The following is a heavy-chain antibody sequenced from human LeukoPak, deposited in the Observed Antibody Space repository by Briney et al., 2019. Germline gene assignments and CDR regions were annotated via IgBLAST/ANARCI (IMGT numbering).Heavy chain of an antibody. D-gene: IGHD3-3*01. CDR1: GFTFSSYW. Sequence: PGGSLRLSCAASGFTFSSYWMSWVRQAPGKGLEWVSAISGSGGSTYYADSVKGRFTIYRDNSKNTLYLQMNSLRAEDTAVYYCAKGAHYDSYYYYMDVWGKGTTVTVSS. J-gene: IGHJ6*03. CDR3: AKGAHYDSYYYYMDV. V-gene: IGHV3-23*01. CDR2: ISGSGGST.